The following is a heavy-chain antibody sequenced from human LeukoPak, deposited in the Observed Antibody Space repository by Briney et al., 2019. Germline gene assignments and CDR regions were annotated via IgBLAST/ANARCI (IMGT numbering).Heavy chain of an antibody. CDR2: ISAYNGNT. D-gene: IGHD4-17*01. Sequence: ALVKVSCKASGYTFTSYGISWVRQAPGQGLEWMGWISAYNGNTNYAQKLQGRVTMTTDTSTSTAYMELRSLRSDDTAVYYCARSEDYGGPFDPWGQGTLVTVSS. J-gene: IGHJ5*02. CDR3: ARSEDYGGPFDP. CDR1: GYTFTSYG. V-gene: IGHV1-18*01.